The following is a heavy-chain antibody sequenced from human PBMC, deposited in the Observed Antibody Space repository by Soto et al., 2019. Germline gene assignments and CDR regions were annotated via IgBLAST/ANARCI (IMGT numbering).Heavy chain of an antibody. CDR1: GYTFSAYY. J-gene: IGHJ4*02. CDR3: MSPGWGDSPIEY. CDR2: INPSNEIT. Sequence: ASVKVSCKTSGYTFSAYYVHWARRAPGRGFQWLGWINPSNEITTFSEFFQGRITMTRDTSTNTVHMELNRLTSDDTAVYYCMSPGWGDSPIEYWGQGTPVTGSS. D-gene: IGHD1-26*01. V-gene: IGHV1-2*02.